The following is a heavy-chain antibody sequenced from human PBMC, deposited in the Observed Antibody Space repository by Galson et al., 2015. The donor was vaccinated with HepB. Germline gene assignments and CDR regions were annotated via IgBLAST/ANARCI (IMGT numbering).Heavy chain of an antibody. Sequence: SVKVSCKASGYTFTSYGISWVRQAPGQGLEWMGWISAYNGNTNYAQKLQGRVTMTTDTSTSTAYMELRSLRSDDTAVYYCAFTPGYGDHRYWFDPWGQGTLVTVSS. CDR2: ISAYNGNT. CDR3: AFTPGYGDHRYWFDP. CDR1: GYTFTSYG. J-gene: IGHJ5*02. D-gene: IGHD4-17*01. V-gene: IGHV1-18*01.